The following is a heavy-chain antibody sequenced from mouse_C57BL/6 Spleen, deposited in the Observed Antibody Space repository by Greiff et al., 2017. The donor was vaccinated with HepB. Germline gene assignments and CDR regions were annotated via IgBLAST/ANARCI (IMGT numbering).Heavy chain of an antibody. J-gene: IGHJ4*01. V-gene: IGHV5-4*03. CDR3: ARSPTTVVANYYAMDY. Sequence: DVKLVESGGGLVKPGGSLKLSCAASGFTFSSYAMSWVRQTPEKRLEWVATISDGGSYTYYPDNVKGRFTISRDNAKNNLYLQMSHLKSEDTAMYYCARSPTTVVANYYAMDYWGQGTSVTVSS. D-gene: IGHD1-1*01. CDR2: ISDGGSYT. CDR1: GFTFSSYA.